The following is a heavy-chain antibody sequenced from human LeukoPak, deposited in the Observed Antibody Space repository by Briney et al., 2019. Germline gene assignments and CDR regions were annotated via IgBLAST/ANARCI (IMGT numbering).Heavy chain of an antibody. CDR1: GDTFTSYG. V-gene: IGHV1-18*01. D-gene: IGHD6-13*01. Sequence: ASGKVSCKGSGDTFTSYGISWVRHAPGQGLEWVGGISAYNGNTNNAHKLQGRVTMTTGTYTSTAYMERRIVRANATAVYSCARAPIAASCLDPRGTGTPVTVSS. CDR2: ISAYNGNT. CDR3: ARAPIAASCLDP. J-gene: IGHJ5*02.